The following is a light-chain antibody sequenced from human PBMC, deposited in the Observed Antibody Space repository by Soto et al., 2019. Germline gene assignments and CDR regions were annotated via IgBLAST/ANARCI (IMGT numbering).Light chain of an antibody. J-gene: IGKJ1*01. V-gene: IGKV2-30*02. CDR2: KIS. Sequence: DVVMTQSPLSLPVTLGQPASISCRSSQRIIHSDGKHYLNWFQQRPGKSPRRLIYKISDRDSGVPDSFRGSGSGTAVTLKISRVEAEDVGVYYCMQGTHWPWTFGQGTEVEIK. CDR3: MQGTHWPWT. CDR1: QRIIHSDGKHY.